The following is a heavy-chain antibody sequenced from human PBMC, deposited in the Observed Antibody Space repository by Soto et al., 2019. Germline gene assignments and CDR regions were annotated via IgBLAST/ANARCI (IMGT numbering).Heavy chain of an antibody. CDR3: ARGGGRMTTVYYYGLDV. V-gene: IGHV3-48*02. D-gene: IGHD4-4*01. CDR2: SSSSSSTI. Sequence: LRLSCAASGFTFSSYSMNWVRQAPGKGLEWVSYSSSSSSTIYYADSVKGRFTISRDNAKNSLYLQMNSLRDEDTAVYYCARGGGRMTTVYYYGLDVWGQGTTVTVSS. J-gene: IGHJ6*02. CDR1: GFTFSSYS.